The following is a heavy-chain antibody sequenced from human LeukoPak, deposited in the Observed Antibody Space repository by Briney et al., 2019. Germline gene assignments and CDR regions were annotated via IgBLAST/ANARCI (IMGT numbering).Heavy chain of an antibody. CDR1: GYTFTSYD. V-gene: IGHV1-8*01. CDR3: ARSPVGAIGPFDI. D-gene: IGHD1-26*01. J-gene: IGHJ3*02. CDR2: MNPNSGNS. Sequence: GASVKVSCKASGYTFTSYDINWVRQATGQGLEWMGWMNPNSGNSGYAQKFQGRVTMTRNTSISTAYMELSSLRSEDTAVYYCARSPVGAIGPFDIWGQGTMVTVSS.